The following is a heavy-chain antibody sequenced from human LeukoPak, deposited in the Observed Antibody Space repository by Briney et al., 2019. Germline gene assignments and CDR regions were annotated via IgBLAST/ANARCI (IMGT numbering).Heavy chain of an antibody. V-gene: IGHV3-15*07. Sequence: GGSLRLSCAASGFSFSTNSMNWVRQAPGKGLEWVGRIKSKTDGGTTDYAAPVKGRFTISRDDSKNTLYLQMNSLKTEDTAVYYCTTDPPYSSGWYDRMSYYYYGMDVWGQGTTVTVSS. J-gene: IGHJ6*02. CDR3: TTDPPYSSGWYDRMSYYYYGMDV. D-gene: IGHD6-19*01. CDR2: IKSKTDGGTT. CDR1: GFSFSTNS.